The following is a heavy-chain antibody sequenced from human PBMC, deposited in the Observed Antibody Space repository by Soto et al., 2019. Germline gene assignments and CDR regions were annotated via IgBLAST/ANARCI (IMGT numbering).Heavy chain of an antibody. CDR2: ISAYNGNT. V-gene: IGHV1-18*04. D-gene: IGHD4-17*01. CDR3: AREGYGDYVSYYYGMDV. J-gene: IGHJ6*02. Sequence: GASVKVSCKASGYTFTSYGISWVRQAPGQGLEWMGWISAYNGNTNYAQKLQGRVTMTTDTSTSTAYMELRSLRSDDTAVYYCAREGYGDYVSYYYGMDVWGQGTTVTVSS. CDR1: GYTFTSYG.